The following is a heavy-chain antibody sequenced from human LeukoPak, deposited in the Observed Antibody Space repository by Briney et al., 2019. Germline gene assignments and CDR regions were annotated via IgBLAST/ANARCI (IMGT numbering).Heavy chain of an antibody. Sequence: ASVKVSCKASGYTFNSYVITWVRQAPGQGLEWMGIINPSGGSTSYAQKFQGRVTITADESTSTAYMELSSLRSEDTAVYYCASNTIAALDYWGQGTLVTVSS. CDR3: ASNTIAALDY. D-gene: IGHD6-13*01. V-gene: IGHV1-46*02. CDR2: INPSGGST. CDR1: GYTFNSYV. J-gene: IGHJ4*02.